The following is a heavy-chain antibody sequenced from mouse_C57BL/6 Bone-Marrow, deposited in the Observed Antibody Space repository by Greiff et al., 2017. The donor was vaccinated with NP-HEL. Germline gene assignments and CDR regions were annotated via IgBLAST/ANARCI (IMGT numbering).Heavy chain of an antibody. Sequence: VQLQQSGAELVRPGTSVKVSCEASGYAFTNYLIEWVKQRPGQGLEWIGVINPGSGGTNYNEKFKGKATLTADKSSSTAYMQLSSLTSEDSAVYFCAVRGGFDYWGQGTTLTVSS. V-gene: IGHV1-54*01. CDR1: GYAFTNYL. J-gene: IGHJ2*01. CDR3: AVRGGFDY. CDR2: INPGSGGT.